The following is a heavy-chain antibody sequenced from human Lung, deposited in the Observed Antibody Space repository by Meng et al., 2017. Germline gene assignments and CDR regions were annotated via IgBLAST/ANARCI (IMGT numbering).Heavy chain of an antibody. CDR2: INHSGST. Sequence: QGQPHQWGAGRLKPSEPLSLPCVVSVGSFSDSYWSWIRQPPGKGLEWIGEINHSGSTNYNPSLESRATISVDTSQNNLSLKLSSVTAADSAVYYCARGPTTMAHDFDYWGQGTLVTVSS. V-gene: IGHV4-34*01. J-gene: IGHJ4*02. CDR3: ARGPTTMAHDFDY. D-gene: IGHD4-11*01. CDR1: VGSFSDSY.